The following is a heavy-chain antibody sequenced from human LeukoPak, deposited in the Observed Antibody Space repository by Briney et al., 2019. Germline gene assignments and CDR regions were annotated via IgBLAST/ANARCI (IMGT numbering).Heavy chain of an antibody. CDR2: ISYDGSNK. Sequence: GGSLRLSCAASGFTFSSYGMHWVRQAPGKGLEWVAVISYDGSNKFYADSVKGRFTISRDNSKNTLYLQVNNLRTDDTAVYYCARGGSGSYYGPFDYSGQGTLVTVSS. CDR1: GFTFSSYG. J-gene: IGHJ4*02. V-gene: IGHV3-30*03. CDR3: ARGGSGSYYGPFDY. D-gene: IGHD1-26*01.